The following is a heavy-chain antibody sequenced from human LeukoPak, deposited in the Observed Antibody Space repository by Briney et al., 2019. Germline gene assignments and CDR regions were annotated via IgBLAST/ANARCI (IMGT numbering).Heavy chain of an antibody. Sequence: GGSLRLSCAASGSSFSTYWTTWVRQAPGKGLEWVANIKEDGSEKYYVDSVKGRFTISRDNAKNSLYLQMNSLRAEDTAVYYCGRGLALGYWGQGTLVTVSS. J-gene: IGHJ4*02. CDR2: IKEDGSEK. CDR1: GSSFSTYW. V-gene: IGHV3-7*01. CDR3: GRGLALGY. D-gene: IGHD3-16*01.